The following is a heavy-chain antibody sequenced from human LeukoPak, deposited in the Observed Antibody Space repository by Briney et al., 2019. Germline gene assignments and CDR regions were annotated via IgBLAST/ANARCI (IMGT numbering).Heavy chain of an antibody. V-gene: IGHV3-23*01. CDR1: GFTFSTYA. Sequence: PGGSLRLSCAASGFTFSTYAMSWVRQAPGKGLEWVSSISDSGGSTYYADSVKGRFTISRDNSKNTLYVQMNSLRAEDTAVYYCAKDPQAVAGTNWFDPWGQGTLVTVSS. CDR2: ISDSGGST. D-gene: IGHD6-19*01. J-gene: IGHJ5*02. CDR3: AKDPQAVAGTNWFDP.